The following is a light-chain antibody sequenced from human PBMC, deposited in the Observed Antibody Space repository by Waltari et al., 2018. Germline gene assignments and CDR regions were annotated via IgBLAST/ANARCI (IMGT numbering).Light chain of an antibody. Sequence: EIGLTQSPGTLSLSPGERATLSCKASQSVNRGLAWYQQKPGQAPRLLIYGIFDRAAGTPDRFSGSGSGTDFSLTISRLEPEDFAVYYCQHYLRLPVTFGQGTRVEVK. CDR1: QSVNRG. CDR2: GIF. V-gene: IGKV3-20*01. J-gene: IGKJ1*01. CDR3: QHYLRLPVT.